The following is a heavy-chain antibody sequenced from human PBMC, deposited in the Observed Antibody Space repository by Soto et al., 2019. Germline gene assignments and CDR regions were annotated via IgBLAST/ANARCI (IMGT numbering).Heavy chain of an antibody. D-gene: IGHD3-10*01. CDR2: IIPIFGTT. CDR1: GGTFNTHT. Sequence: QVQLVQSGAEVKKPGSSVKVSCKASGGTFNTHTISWVRQAPGQGLEWMGGIIPIFGTTNYAQNFQGRVTITADESTSTAYMELSSLISEDTAVYYCARVSLRGHLLGNFDYWGQGTLFTVSS. V-gene: IGHV1-69*01. J-gene: IGHJ4*02. CDR3: ARVSLRGHLLGNFDY.